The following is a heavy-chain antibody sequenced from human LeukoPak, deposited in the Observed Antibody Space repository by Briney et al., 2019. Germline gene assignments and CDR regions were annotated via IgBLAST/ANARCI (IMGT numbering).Heavy chain of an antibody. Sequence: SETLSLTCTVSGGSISIYYWSWIRQPAGKGLEWIGRIYTSGSTNHNPSLKSRVTISVDTSKNQFSLKLSSVTAADTAVYYCARDIGGVLYYYYMDVWGKGTTVTVSS. CDR3: ARDIGGVLYYYYMDV. CDR1: GGSISIYY. J-gene: IGHJ6*03. CDR2: IYTSGST. D-gene: IGHD2-15*01. V-gene: IGHV4-4*07.